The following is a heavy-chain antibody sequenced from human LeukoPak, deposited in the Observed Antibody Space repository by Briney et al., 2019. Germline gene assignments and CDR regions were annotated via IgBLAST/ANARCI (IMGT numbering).Heavy chain of an antibody. CDR1: GGTFSSYA. CDR3: ARVVATVTLNYYCYGMDV. V-gene: IGHV1-69*04. CDR2: IIPILGIA. J-gene: IGHJ6*02. Sequence: ASVKVSCKASGGTFSSYAISWVRQAPGQGLEWMGRIIPILGIANYAQKFQGRVTITADKSTSTAYMELSSLRSEDTAVYYCARVVATVTLNYYCYGMDVWGQGTTVTVSS. D-gene: IGHD4-17*01.